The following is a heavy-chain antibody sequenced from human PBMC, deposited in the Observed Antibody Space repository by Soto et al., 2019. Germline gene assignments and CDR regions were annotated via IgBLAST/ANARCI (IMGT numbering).Heavy chain of an antibody. CDR2: IYSGGST. Sequence: GGSLRLSCAASGFTVSSNYMSWVRQAPGKGLEWVSVIYSGGSTYYADSVKGRFTISRDNSKNTLYLQMNSLRAEDTAVYYCASSEWLLLAMDYWGQGTLVTVSS. J-gene: IGHJ4*02. CDR1: GFTVSSNY. V-gene: IGHV3-53*01. CDR3: ASSEWLLLAMDY. D-gene: IGHD3-22*01.